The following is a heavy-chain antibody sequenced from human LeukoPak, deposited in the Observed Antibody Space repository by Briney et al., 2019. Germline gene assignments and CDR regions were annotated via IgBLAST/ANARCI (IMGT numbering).Heavy chain of an antibody. CDR1: GFSFSSYR. V-gene: IGHV3-21*06. D-gene: IGHD3-10*01. Sequence: GGSLRLSCAASGFSFSSYRMNWVRQAPGKGLEWVSSVSNSGDYIHYADSVKGRFTISRDNSKNSLYLQMNSLRAEDTAVYYCAREAEGFHYPKPVDYWGQGTLVTVSS. CDR3: AREAEGFHYPKPVDY. CDR2: VSNSGDYI. J-gene: IGHJ4*02.